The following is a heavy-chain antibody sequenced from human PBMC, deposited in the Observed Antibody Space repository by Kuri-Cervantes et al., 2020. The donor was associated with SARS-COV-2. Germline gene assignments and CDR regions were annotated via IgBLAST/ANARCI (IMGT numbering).Heavy chain of an antibody. Sequence: SVKVSCKASGYTFTSYGISWVRQAPGQVLEWMGWISAYNGNTNYAQKLQGRVTMTTDTSTSTAYMELRSLRSDDTAVYYCARDGALEIFGVFIIRGWFDPWGQGTLVTVSS. D-gene: IGHD3-3*01. CDR3: ARDGALEIFGVFIIRGWFDP. J-gene: IGHJ5*02. CDR2: ISAYNGNT. CDR1: GYTFTSYG. V-gene: IGHV1-18*01.